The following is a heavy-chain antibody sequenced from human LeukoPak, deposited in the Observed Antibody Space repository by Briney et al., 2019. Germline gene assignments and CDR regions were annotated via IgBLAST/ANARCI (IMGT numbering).Heavy chain of an antibody. Sequence: GGSLRLSCAASGFTFSNYWMHWVRQAPGKGLVWVSRINSDGSSTSYADSVKGRITISRDNAKNSLYLQMNSLRDEDTAVYYCARDRRYCSTTSCYPNAFDIWGQGTMVTVSS. CDR3: ARDRRYCSTTSCYPNAFDI. V-gene: IGHV3-74*01. CDR2: INSDGSST. D-gene: IGHD2-2*01. J-gene: IGHJ3*02. CDR1: GFTFSNYW.